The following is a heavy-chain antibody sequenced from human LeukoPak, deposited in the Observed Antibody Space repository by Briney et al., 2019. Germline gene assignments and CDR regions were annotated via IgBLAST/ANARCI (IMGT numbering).Heavy chain of an antibody. CDR3: ATDRAYYYGSGSYWCFDY. J-gene: IGHJ4*02. V-gene: IGHV1-24*01. D-gene: IGHD3-10*01. Sequence: GASVKVSCKVSGYTLTELSMHWVRQAPGKGLEGMGGFDPEDGETIYAQKFQGRVTMTEDTSTDTAYMELSSLRSEDTAVYYCATDRAYYYGSGSYWCFDYWGQGTLVTVSS. CDR2: FDPEDGET. CDR1: GYTLTELS.